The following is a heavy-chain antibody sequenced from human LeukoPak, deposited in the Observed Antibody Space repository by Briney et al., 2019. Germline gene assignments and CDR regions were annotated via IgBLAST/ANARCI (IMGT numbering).Heavy chain of an antibody. CDR3: ASLTYSHSSCWYHYFDY. CDR1: GGTFSSYA. D-gene: IGHD6-13*01. J-gene: IGHJ4*02. Sequence: ASVKVSCKASGGTFSSYAISWVRQAPGQGLEWMGRIIPILGIANYAQKFQGRVTITADKSTSTAYMELSSLRSEDTAVYYCASLTYSHSSCWYHYFDYWGQGTLVTVSS. V-gene: IGHV1-69*04. CDR2: IIPILGIA.